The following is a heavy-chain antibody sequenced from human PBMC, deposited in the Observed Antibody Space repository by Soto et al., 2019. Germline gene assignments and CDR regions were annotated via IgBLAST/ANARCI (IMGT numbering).Heavy chain of an antibody. J-gene: IGHJ6*02. CDR1: GGSISSGGYS. D-gene: IGHD3-10*01. CDR2: IYHSGST. Sequence: SETLSLTCAVSGGSISSGGYSWSWIRQPPGKGLEWIGYIYHSGSTYYNPSLKSRVTISVDRSKNQFSLKLSSVTAAETAVYYCDREHMVRGYHYYGMDVWGQGTTVTVSS. CDR3: DREHMVRGYHYYGMDV. V-gene: IGHV4-30-2*01.